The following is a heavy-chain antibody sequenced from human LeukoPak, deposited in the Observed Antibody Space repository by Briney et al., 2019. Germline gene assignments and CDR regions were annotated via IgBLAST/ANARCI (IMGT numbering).Heavy chain of an antibody. CDR2: IYYSGSI. CDR3: ARGLDIVVVPAAFGPFDY. Sequence: SETLSLTCTVSGGSISSSSYYWGWIRQPPGKGLEWIGSIYYSGSIYYNPSLKSRVTISVDTSKNQFSLKLSSVTAADTAVYYRARGLDIVVVPAAFGPFDYWGQGTLVTVSS. CDR1: GGSISSSSYY. V-gene: IGHV4-39*07. D-gene: IGHD2-2*03. J-gene: IGHJ4*02.